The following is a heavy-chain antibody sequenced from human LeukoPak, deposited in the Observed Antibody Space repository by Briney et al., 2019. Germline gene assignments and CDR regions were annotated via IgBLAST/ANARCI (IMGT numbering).Heavy chain of an antibody. CDR3: ARGPMVRLPVYAIDNWFDP. CDR1: GGSISSYY. CDR2: IYYSGST. J-gene: IGHJ5*02. Sequence: SETLSLTCTVSGGSISSYYWSWVRQPPGKGLEWIGYIYYSGSTNYNPSLKSRVTISVDTSENQFSLKLSSVTAADTAVYYRARGPMVRLPVYAIDNWFDPWGQGTLVTVSS. V-gene: IGHV4-59*01. D-gene: IGHD2-8*01.